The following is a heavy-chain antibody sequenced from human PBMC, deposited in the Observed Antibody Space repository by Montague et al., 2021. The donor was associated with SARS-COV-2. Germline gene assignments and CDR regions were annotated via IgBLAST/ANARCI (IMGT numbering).Heavy chain of an antibody. CDR3: ARGYDSSGYQY. CDR2: IKQDGSEK. J-gene: IGHJ4*02. V-gene: IGHV3-7*05. CDR1: GFTFSTFW. D-gene: IGHD3-22*01. Sequence: SLRLSCAASGFTFSTFWMTWVRQVPVKGLEWVANIKQDGSEKYYXDSVKGRFTISRGNAKNSLYLQLDSLRAEDTAVYYCARGYDSSGYQYWGQGTLVTVSS.